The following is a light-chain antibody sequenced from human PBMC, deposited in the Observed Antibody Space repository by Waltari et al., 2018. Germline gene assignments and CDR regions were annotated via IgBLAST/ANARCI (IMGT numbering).Light chain of an antibody. V-gene: IGLV1-44*01. Sequence: SVLTQPPSASGTPGQRVTISCSGTPSNIGENTVNWYQQFPGTAPKLLVYSDNQRPSAVPDRFSGSKSGTSAFLAISRLHSEDEAHYFCAAWDDILSVWVFGGGTELTVL. J-gene: IGLJ3*02. CDR2: SDN. CDR3: AAWDDILSVWV. CDR1: PSNIGENT.